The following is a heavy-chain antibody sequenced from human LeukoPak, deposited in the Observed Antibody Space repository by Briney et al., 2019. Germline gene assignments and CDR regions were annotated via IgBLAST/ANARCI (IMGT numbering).Heavy chain of an antibody. J-gene: IGHJ3*02. CDR2: ISSSGGST. V-gene: IGHV3-23*01. Sequence: GGSLRLSCAASGFTFSTYAMSWVRQSPGKGLEWVSVISSSGGSTYYADSVKGRFTISRDNSKNALFLQMNSLRAEDTAVYYCAKDLYFDSSGYYYTLDAFDIWGQGTMVTVSS. D-gene: IGHD3-22*01. CDR3: AKDLYFDSSGYYYTLDAFDI. CDR1: GFTFSTYA.